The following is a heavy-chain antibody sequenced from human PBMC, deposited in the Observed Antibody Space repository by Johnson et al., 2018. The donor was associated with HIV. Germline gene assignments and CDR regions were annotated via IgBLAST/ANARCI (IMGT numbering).Heavy chain of an antibody. CDR3: AKDRRVVGAYDAVDI. V-gene: IGHV3-13*01. Sequence: VQLVESGGGLVQPGGSLRLSCAASGFTFSSYDMHWVRQATGKGLEWVSGIGSAGDTYYPGSVKGRFTISRENAKSTLYLEMNSLRAEDTAVYHCAKDRRVVGAYDAVDIWGQGTMVTVAS. D-gene: IGHD1-26*01. J-gene: IGHJ3*02. CDR2: IGSAGDT. CDR1: GFTFSSYD.